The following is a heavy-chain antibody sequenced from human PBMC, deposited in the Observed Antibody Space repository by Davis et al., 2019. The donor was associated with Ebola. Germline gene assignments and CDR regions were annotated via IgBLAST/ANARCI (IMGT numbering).Heavy chain of an antibody. CDR2: ISYDGSNK. V-gene: IGHV3-30-3*01. Sequence: PRGSLRLSCAASGFTFSSYAMHWVRQAPGKGLEWVAVISYDGSNKYYADSVKGRFTISRDNAKNSLYLQMNSLRAEDTAVYYCAREMFNFWSGLNYYYGMDVWGQGTTVTVSS. CDR1: GFTFSSYA. CDR3: AREMFNFWSGLNYYYGMDV. D-gene: IGHD3-3*01. J-gene: IGHJ6*02.